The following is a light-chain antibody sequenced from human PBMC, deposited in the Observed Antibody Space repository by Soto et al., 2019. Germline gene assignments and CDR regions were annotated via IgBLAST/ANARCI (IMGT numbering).Light chain of an antibody. V-gene: IGLV1-51*02. CDR2: ENN. J-gene: IGLJ2*01. CDR1: SSNIGNNY. CDR3: GTWDSNLSAVV. Sequence: QSVLTQPPSVSATPGQKVTISCSGSSSNIGNNYVSWYQQLPGTAPKLLLYENNKRPSGIPDRFSASKSGTSATLGITGLQTGDEADYYCGTWDSNLSAVVFGGGTKLTVL.